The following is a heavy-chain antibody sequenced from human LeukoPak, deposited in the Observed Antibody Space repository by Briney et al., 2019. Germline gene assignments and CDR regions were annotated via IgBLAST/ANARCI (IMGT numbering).Heavy chain of an antibody. V-gene: IGHV3-48*01. CDR2: ISSSSSTI. CDR1: GFTFSTYG. CDR3: ARDQRCSGGSCYSFYMDV. Sequence: GGSLRLSCSASGFTFSTYGLNWVRQAPGKGLEWVSYISSSSSTIYYADSVKGRFTISRDNAKNSLYLQMNSLRAEDTAVYYCARDQRCSGGSCYSFYMDVWGKGTTVTVSS. D-gene: IGHD2-15*01. J-gene: IGHJ6*03.